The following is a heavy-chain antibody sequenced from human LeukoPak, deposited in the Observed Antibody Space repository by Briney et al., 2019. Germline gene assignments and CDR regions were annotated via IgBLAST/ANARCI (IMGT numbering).Heavy chain of an antibody. CDR3: ARLFGGVTTLDY. V-gene: IGHV3-7*01. CDR1: GFTFSSFW. D-gene: IGHD4-17*01. Sequence: PGGSLRLSCAATGFTFSSFWMSWVRQGPGKGLEWVASIPPDGGIGRYVDSVKGRFTISRDSAKTTVFLQMNSLREEDTAVYYCARLFGGVTTLDYWGQGALVTVSS. J-gene: IGHJ4*02. CDR2: IPPDGGIG.